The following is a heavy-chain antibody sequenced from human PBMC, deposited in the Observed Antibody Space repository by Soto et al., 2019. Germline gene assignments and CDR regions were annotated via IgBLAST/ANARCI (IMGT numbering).Heavy chain of an antibody. D-gene: IGHD4-17*01. CDR1: GGSISSSY. CDR2: IYYSGST. Sequence: SETLSLTCTVSGGSISSSYWSWIRQPPGKGLEWIGYIYYSGSTNYNPSLKSRVTISVDTSKNQFSLKLSSVTAADTAVYYCARAPRDYGDLDYWGQGTLVTVSS. J-gene: IGHJ4*02. CDR3: ARAPRDYGDLDY. V-gene: IGHV4-59*01.